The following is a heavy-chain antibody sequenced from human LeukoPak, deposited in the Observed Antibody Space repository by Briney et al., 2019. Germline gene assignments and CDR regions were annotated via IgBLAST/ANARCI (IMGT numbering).Heavy chain of an antibody. CDR3: ARGRGYCFGVNCYFDY. CDR1: EYTFSIYW. CDR2: INSDGSST. Sequence: GRSLRLSCASSEYTFSIYWMHWARQVPGKGLVWVSRINSDGSSTNYAESVKGGFTISRDNARNTLYLKMNSLRAEDTAVYYCARGRGYCFGVNCYFDYWGQGTLVTVSS. V-gene: IGHV3-74*01. J-gene: IGHJ4*02. D-gene: IGHD2-15*01.